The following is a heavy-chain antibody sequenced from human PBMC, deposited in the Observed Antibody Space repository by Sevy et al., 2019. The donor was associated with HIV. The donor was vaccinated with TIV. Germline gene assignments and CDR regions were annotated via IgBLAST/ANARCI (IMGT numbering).Heavy chain of an antibody. CDR2: IYHLGST. Sequence: SETLSLTCAVSGGSVSSDNYYWTWIRQHPGKGLEWIGYIYHLGSTSSNPSLKSRVTISVDTSKNQLSLKLRSVTAAETAVYFCAREAGYCSNGVCYTGWFDPWGQGTLVTVSS. V-gene: IGHV4-31*11. CDR3: AREAGYCSNGVCYTGWFDP. CDR1: GGSVSSDNYY. D-gene: IGHD2-8*01. J-gene: IGHJ5*02.